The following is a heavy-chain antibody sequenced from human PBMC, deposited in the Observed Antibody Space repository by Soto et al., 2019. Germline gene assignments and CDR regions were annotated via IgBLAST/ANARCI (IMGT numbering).Heavy chain of an antibody. CDR2: ISKSDYT. Sequence: PGGSVRLSCTVSGFVFNNYGISWVPQAPGKGLERVSSISKSDYTYYSDSVKGRFTISRDNAKNSVSLQMNTLRVEDTAVYYCAREDSIIIPAVSDFWGQGTLVTVSS. D-gene: IGHD2-2*01. J-gene: IGHJ4*02. CDR3: AREDSIIIPAVSDF. CDR1: GFVFNNYG. V-gene: IGHV3-21*01.